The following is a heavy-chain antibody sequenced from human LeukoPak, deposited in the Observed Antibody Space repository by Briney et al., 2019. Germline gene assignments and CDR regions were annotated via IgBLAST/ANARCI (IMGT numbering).Heavy chain of an antibody. D-gene: IGHD3-10*01. J-gene: IGHJ4*02. V-gene: IGHV3-21*01. CDR3: AKDPSYGSGSYYTSSDY. CDR2: ISSSSSYI. Sequence: GGSLRLSCAASGFTFSSYSMNWVRQAPGKGLEWVSSISSSSSYIYYADSVKGRFTISRDNAKNSLYLQMNSLRAEDTAVYYCAKDPSYGSGSYYTSSDYWGQGTLVTVSS. CDR1: GFTFSSYS.